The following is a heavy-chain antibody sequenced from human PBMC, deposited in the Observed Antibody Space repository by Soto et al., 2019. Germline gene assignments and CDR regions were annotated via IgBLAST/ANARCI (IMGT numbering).Heavy chain of an antibody. V-gene: IGHV4-30-2*01. CDR1: VGSISSGGYS. CDR3: ASSHAGAHITAAVH. Sequence: QLQLQESGSGLVKPSQTLSLTCAVSVGSISSGGYSWNWIRQPPGKGLEWIGYIYHSGSTYYNPSLKSRVTISVDRSKNQFSLKLSSVTAADTAVYYCASSHAGAHITAAVHWGQGTLVTVSS. CDR2: IYHSGST. D-gene: IGHD6-13*01. J-gene: IGHJ4*02.